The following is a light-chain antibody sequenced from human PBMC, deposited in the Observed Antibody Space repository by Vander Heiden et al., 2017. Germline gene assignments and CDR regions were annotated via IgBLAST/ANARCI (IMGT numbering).Light chain of an antibody. CDR2: LGS. Sequence: DIVMTQSPLSLPVTPGEPASISCRSSQSLLHSNGYNYLDWYLQKPGQSPQLLIYLGSNRASGVPDRFSGSGSGTDFTLKISRGEAEDVGVYYCRQAIQTPFTLVKGTKV. CDR3: RQAIQTPFT. V-gene: IGKV2-28*01. J-gene: IGKJ3*01. CDR1: QSLLHSNGYNY.